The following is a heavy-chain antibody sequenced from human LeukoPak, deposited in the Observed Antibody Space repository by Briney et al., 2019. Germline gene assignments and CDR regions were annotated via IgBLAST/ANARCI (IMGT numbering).Heavy chain of an antibody. J-gene: IGHJ4*02. Sequence: PSGTLSLTCAVSGGSISSSNWWSWVRQPPGKGLEWIGEIYHSGSTNYNPSLKSRVTISVDKSKNQFSLNLSSVTAADTAVYYCARQGSVGATPLDYWGQGILVTVSS. CDR1: GGSISSSNW. D-gene: IGHD1-26*01. CDR3: ARQGSVGATPLDY. V-gene: IGHV4-4*02. CDR2: IYHSGST.